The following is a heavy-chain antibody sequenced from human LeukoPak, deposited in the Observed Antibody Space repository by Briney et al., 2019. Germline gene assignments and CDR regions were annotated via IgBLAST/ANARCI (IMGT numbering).Heavy chain of an antibody. D-gene: IGHD2-15*01. Sequence: GGSLRLSCAASGFTFSTYWMSWVRQAPGKGLEWVANIKQDGSEKYYVDSVKGRFTISRDNAKDSLYLQMNSLRAEDTAVYYCAKGLTRRDKGYWGQGTLVTVSS. CDR3: AKGLTRRDKGY. V-gene: IGHV3-7*01. CDR1: GFTFSTYW. CDR2: IKQDGSEK. J-gene: IGHJ4*02.